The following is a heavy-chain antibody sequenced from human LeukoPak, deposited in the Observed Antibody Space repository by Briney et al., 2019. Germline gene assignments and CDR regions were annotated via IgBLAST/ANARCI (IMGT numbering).Heavy chain of an antibody. CDR3: ASQWELLGPYAFDI. Sequence: ASVKVSCKASGYTFTSYGISWVRQAPGQGLEWMGWISAYNGNTNYAQKLQGRVTMTTDTSTSTAYMELRSLRSDDTAVYYCASQWELLGPYAFDIWGQGTMVTVSS. CDR1: GYTFTSYG. V-gene: IGHV1-18*01. CDR2: ISAYNGNT. D-gene: IGHD1-26*01. J-gene: IGHJ3*02.